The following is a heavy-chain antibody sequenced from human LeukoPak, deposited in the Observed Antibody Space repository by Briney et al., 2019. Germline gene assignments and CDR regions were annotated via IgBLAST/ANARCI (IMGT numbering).Heavy chain of an antibody. CDR2: INPNSGFT. CDR3: ARLADCSSSSCRSFDY. D-gene: IGHD2-2*01. Sequence: ASVKVSCKASGYPFTGYYLHWGRQAPGQGLEWMGWINPNSGFTNYAQKFQGRVTMTRDTSISTAYMELSRLRSDDTAVYYCARLADCSSSSCRSFDYWGQGTLVTVSS. J-gene: IGHJ4*02. CDR1: GYPFTGYY. V-gene: IGHV1-2*02.